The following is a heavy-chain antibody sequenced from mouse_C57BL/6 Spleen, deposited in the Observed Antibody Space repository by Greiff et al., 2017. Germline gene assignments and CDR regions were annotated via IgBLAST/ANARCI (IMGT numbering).Heavy chain of an antibody. CDR2: INPNNGGT. V-gene: IGHV1-26*01. CDR1: GYTFTDYY. J-gene: IGHJ3*01. Sequence: VQLQQSGPELVKPGASVKISCKASGYTFTDYYMNWVKQSHGKSLEWIGDINPNNGGTSYNQKFKGKATLTVDKSSSTAYMELRSLTSEDSAVYYCARGGYDPYWGQGTLVTVSA. D-gene: IGHD2-3*01. CDR3: ARGGYDPY.